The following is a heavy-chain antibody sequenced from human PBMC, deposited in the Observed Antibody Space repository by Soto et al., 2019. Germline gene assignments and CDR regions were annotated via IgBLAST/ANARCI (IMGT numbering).Heavy chain of an antibody. D-gene: IGHD6-19*01. Sequence: EVQLLESGGGLVQPGGSLRLSCAASGFTFSTYGMSWVRQAPGKGLEWVSIISGSGGSTYYADTVKGRFTISRDNSKNTLYLQTNSLRAEDTAVYYCAQAPATIAVAGTFDYWGQGTLVIVSS. J-gene: IGHJ4*02. V-gene: IGHV3-23*01. CDR1: GFTFSTYG. CDR3: AQAPATIAVAGTFDY. CDR2: ISGSGGST.